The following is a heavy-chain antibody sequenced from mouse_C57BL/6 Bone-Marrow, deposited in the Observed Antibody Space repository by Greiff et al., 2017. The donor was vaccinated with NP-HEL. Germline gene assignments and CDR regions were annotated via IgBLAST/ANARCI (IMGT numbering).Heavy chain of an antibody. CDR3: ARPPPTVVATGDY. CDR1: GFNIKNTY. V-gene: IGHV14-3*01. CDR2: IDPANGNT. J-gene: IGHJ2*01. Sequence: DVKLRESVAELVRPGASVKLSCTASGFNIKNTYMHWVKQRPEQGLEWIGRIDPANGNTKYAPKFQGKATITADTSSNTAYLQLSSLTSEDTAIYYCARPPPTVVATGDYWGQGTTLTVSS. D-gene: IGHD1-1*01.